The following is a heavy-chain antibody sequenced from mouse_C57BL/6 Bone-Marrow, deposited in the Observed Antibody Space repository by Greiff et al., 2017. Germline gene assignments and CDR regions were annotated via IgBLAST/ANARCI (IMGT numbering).Heavy chain of an antibody. CDR1: GIDFSRYW. D-gene: IGHD2-1*01. CDR3: ARLYYGNYVWYFDV. Sequence: DVKLVESGGGLVQPGGSLKLSCAASGIDFSRYWMSWVRRAPGKGLEWIGEINPDSSTINYAPSLKDKFIISRDNAKNTLYLQMSKVRSEDTALYYCARLYYGNYVWYFDVWGTGTTVTVSS. V-gene: IGHV4-1*01. J-gene: IGHJ1*03. CDR2: INPDSSTI.